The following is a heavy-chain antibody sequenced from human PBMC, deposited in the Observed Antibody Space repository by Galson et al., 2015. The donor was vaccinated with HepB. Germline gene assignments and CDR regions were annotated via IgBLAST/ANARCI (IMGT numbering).Heavy chain of an antibody. Sequence: SLRLSCAASGFTFSNHAMHWVRQAPGKGLEWVAVISYDGNNKYYADSVKGRFTISRDNSRNTLYLQMNSLRAEDTAVYYCAKEMRFGDQYYYYSMDVWGQGTTVTVSS. CDR2: ISYDGNNK. CDR1: GFTFSNHA. J-gene: IGHJ6*02. D-gene: IGHD3-10*01. V-gene: IGHV3-30-3*01. CDR3: AKEMRFGDQYYYYSMDV.